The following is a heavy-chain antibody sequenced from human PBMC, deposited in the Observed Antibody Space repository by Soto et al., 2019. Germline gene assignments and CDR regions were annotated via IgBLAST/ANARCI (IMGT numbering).Heavy chain of an antibody. Sequence: QVQLVQSGAEVKKPGSSVKVSCKASGGTFSSYAISWVRQAPGQGLEWMGGIIPIFGTANYAQKFQGRVTITTAETTNXAYMELRSRRSEDTAGYYCARDRATTVVAGEYFQHWGQGTLVTVSS. CDR2: IIPIFGTA. CDR3: ARDRATTVVAGEYFQH. CDR1: GGTFSSYA. J-gene: IGHJ1*01. V-gene: IGHV1-69*05. D-gene: IGHD4-17*01.